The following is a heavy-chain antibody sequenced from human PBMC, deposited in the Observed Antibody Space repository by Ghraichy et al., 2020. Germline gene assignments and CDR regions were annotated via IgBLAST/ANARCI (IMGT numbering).Heavy chain of an antibody. Sequence: ASVKVSCKASGYTFTSYGISWVRQAPGQGLEWMGWISAYNGNTNYAQKLQGRVTMTTDTSTSTAYMELRSLRSDDTAVYYCAKGGYCGGDCYLKVGRFDPWGQGTLVTVSS. CDR3: AKGGYCGGDCYLKVGRFDP. V-gene: IGHV1-18*01. CDR2: ISAYNGNT. D-gene: IGHD2-21*01. CDR1: GYTFTSYG. J-gene: IGHJ5*02.